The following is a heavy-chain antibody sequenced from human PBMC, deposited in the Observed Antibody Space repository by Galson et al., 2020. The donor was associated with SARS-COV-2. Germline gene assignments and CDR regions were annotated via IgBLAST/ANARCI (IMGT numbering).Heavy chain of an antibody. CDR1: GFTFNNAW. CDR2: IKSNTDGGTT. V-gene: IGHV3-15*01. J-gene: IGHJ5*01. CDR3: AKGGSWDNWFDY. D-gene: IGHD3-16*01. Sequence: EGSLRLSCAASGFTFNNAWMNCVRQAPGKGLEWVGRIKSNTDGGTTDYAAPVKGRFTIAREDSKTTLYLQMNSLKTEDTAVYYCAKGGSWDNWFDYWGQGTLVTVSS.